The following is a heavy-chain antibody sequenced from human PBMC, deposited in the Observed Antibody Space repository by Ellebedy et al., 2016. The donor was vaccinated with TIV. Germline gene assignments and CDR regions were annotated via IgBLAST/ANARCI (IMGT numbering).Heavy chain of an antibody. V-gene: IGHV1-69*13. J-gene: IGHJ4*02. Sequence: AASVKVSCKASGGTFSRYAISWVRQAPGQGLEWMGGTNPIFGIANYAQKFRGRVTITADASTSTANMDLSSLRSEDTAVYYCARGENYYGSGSYPLWGQGTLVTVSS. CDR1: GGTFSRYA. CDR3: ARGENYYGSGSYPL. D-gene: IGHD3-10*01. CDR2: TNPIFGIA.